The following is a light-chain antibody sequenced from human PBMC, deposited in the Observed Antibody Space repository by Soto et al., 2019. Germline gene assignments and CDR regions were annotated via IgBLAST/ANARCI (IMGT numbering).Light chain of an antibody. CDR3: SSYSRSSTLVV. Sequence: QSALTQPASVSGSPGQSITISCTGSSSAVCGANYVSWYQLPPGKAPKLIIYDVIIRPSGVSNRFSGSKSGNTASLTISGLQAEDEADYYCSSYSRSSTLVVFGGGTKLTVL. J-gene: IGLJ2*01. V-gene: IGLV2-14*03. CDR1: SSAVCGANY. CDR2: DVI.